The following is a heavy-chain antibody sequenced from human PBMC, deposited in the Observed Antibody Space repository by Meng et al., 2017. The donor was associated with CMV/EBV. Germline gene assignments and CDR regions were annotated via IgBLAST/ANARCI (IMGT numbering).Heavy chain of an antibody. CDR1: GFTFSDYY. D-gene: IGHD6-13*01. J-gene: IGHJ6*02. CDR2: ISSSGSTI. Sequence: GESLKISCAASGFTFSDYYMSWIRQAPGKGLEWVSYISSSGSTIYYADSVKGRFTISRDNAKNSLYLQMNSLRAEDTAVYYCARDHMVGSSWYQPPIYYYYGMDVWGQETTVTVSS. V-gene: IGHV3-11*01. CDR3: ARDHMVGSSWYQPPIYYYYGMDV.